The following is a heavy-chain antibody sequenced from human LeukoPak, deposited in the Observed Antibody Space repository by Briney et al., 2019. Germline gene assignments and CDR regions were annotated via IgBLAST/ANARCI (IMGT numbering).Heavy chain of an antibody. CDR1: GFTFDDYA. D-gene: IGHD3-22*01. J-gene: IGHJ4*02. Sequence: GGSLRLSCAASGFTFDDYAMHWVRQAPGKGLEWVSGISWNSGSIGYADSVKGRFTISRDNAKNSLYLQMNSLRAEDTAVYYCARGGDYYYDSSGPGSWGQGTLVTVSS. CDR3: ARGGDYYYDSSGPGS. V-gene: IGHV3-9*01. CDR2: ISWNSGSI.